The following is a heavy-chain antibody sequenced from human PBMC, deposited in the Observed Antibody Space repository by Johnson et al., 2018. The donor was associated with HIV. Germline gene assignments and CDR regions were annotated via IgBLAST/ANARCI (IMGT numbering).Heavy chain of an antibody. Sequence: VQLVESGGGLVQPGGSLRLSCAASGFTVSTNYMSWVRQAPGKGLEWVSVIYSGGRTHYADSVKGRFIISRDKSKNTLYLQMNSLRAEDTAVYYCAKGPEWIWSRSAFDIRGQGTMVTVSS. J-gene: IGHJ3*02. CDR1: GFTVSTNY. CDR3: AKGPEWIWSRSAFDI. D-gene: IGHD2-2*03. V-gene: IGHV3-66*01. CDR2: IYSGGRT.